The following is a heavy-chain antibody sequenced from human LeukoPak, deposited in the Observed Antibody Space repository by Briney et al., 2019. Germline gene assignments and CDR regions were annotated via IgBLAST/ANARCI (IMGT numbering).Heavy chain of an antibody. V-gene: IGHV1-24*01. J-gene: IGHJ3*02. D-gene: IGHD6-6*01. CDR1: GYTLTELS. CDR2: FDPEDGET. CDR3: ATASRKYSSSSVTDAFGI. Sequence: ASVKVSCKVSGYTLTELSMHWVRQAPGKELEWMGGFDPEDGETIYAQKFQGRVTMTEDTSTDTAYMELSSLRSEDTAVYYCATASRKYSSSSVTDAFGIWGQGTMVTVSS.